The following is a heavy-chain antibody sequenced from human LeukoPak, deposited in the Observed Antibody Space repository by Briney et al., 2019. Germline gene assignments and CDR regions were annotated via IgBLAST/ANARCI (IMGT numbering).Heavy chain of an antibody. CDR1: GFTFSSYA. Sequence: GGSLRLSCAASGFTFSSYAMSWVRQAPGKGLEWVANIKQDGSEKYYVDSVKGRFTISRDNAKNSLYLQMNSLRAEDTAVYYCARDQGTELEYFHHWGQGTLVTVSS. J-gene: IGHJ1*01. CDR3: ARDQGTELEYFHH. D-gene: IGHD1-26*01. CDR2: IKQDGSEK. V-gene: IGHV3-7*01.